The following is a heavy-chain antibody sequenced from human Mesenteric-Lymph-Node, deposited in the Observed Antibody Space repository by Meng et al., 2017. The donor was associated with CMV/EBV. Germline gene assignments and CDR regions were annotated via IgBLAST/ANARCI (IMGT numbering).Heavy chain of an antibody. CDR1: GFTFSSYG. D-gene: IGHD5-24*01. V-gene: IGHV3-30*03. Sequence: LRLSCADSGFTFSSYGMHWVRQAPGKGLEWVAVISYDGSNKYYADSVKGRFTISRDNSKNTLYLQMNSLRAEDTAVYYCASVVEIGYWGQGTLVTVSS. J-gene: IGHJ4*02. CDR2: ISYDGSNK. CDR3: ASVVEIGY.